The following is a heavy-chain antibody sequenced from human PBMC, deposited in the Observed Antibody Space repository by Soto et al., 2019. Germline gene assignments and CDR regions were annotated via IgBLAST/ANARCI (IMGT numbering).Heavy chain of an antibody. J-gene: IGHJ6*02. V-gene: IGHV1-69*12. CDR3: ARNGRITRIVVGGDYGMDV. CDR2: IIPVFGTA. CDR1: GGTFSSYA. Sequence: QVQLVQSGAEVKKPGSSVKVSCKASGGTFSSYAISWVRQAPGQGLEWMGGIIPVFGTANYAQKFQGRVTINAEXPXXXAXXELSRLRSEDTAVYYCARNGRITRIVVGGDYGMDVWGQGTTVTVSS. D-gene: IGHD3-22*01.